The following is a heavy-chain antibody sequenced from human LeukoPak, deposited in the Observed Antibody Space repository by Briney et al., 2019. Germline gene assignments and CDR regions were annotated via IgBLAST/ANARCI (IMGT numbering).Heavy chain of an antibody. V-gene: IGHV1-46*01. D-gene: IGHD3-10*01. Sequence: ASVKVSCKAPGYTFTSYYMHWVRQAPGQGLEWMGIINPSGGSTSYAQKFQGRVTMTRDTSTSTVYMELSSLRSEDTAVYYCAIGDAGKYYYYYYMDVWGKGTTVTVSS. CDR3: AIGDAGKYYYYYYMDV. CDR2: INPSGGST. J-gene: IGHJ6*03. CDR1: GYTFTSYY.